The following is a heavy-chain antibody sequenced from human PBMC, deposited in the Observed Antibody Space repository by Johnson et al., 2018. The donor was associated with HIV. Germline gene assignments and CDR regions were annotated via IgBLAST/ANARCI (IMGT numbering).Heavy chain of an antibody. CDR2: ISYDGSNK. CDR3: ARGGYYYDSYDAFDI. D-gene: IGHD3-22*01. V-gene: IGHV3-30*04. Sequence: VQLVESGGGVVQPGRSLRLSCAASGFTLDDYAMHWVRQAPGKGLEWVAVISYDGSNKYYADSVKGRFTISRDNSKNTLYLQMNSLRAEDTAVYYCARGGYYYDSYDAFDIWGQGTMVTVSS. CDR1: GFTLDDYA. J-gene: IGHJ3*02.